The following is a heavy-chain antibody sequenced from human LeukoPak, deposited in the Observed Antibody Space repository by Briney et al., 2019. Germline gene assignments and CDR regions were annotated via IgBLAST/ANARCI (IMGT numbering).Heavy chain of an antibody. D-gene: IGHD3-16*01. V-gene: IGHV3-53*01. J-gene: IGHJ4*02. CDR2: IYSGTNT. CDR1: GFIVSNKY. Sequence: GGFLGLSCAASGFIVSNKYMSWVRQAPGKGLEWVSVIYSGTNTYYADSVQGRFTISRDTSRNTLYLQMNSLRAEDTAVYYCTRLGPYYSDSWGQGTLVIVSS. CDR3: TRLGPYYSDS.